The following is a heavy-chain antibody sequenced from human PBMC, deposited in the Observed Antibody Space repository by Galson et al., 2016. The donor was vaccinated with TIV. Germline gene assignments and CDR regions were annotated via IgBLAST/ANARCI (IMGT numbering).Heavy chain of an antibody. J-gene: IGHJ4*02. Sequence: SLRLSCAASGFTFSGYYMSWIRQAPGKGLEWISYIGSSGRIIYYADSVKGRFTISRDNAKSSLYLQMNSLRVEDTAVYYCARDCSNTNCYTDPIYFDSWGQGALVTVSS. CDR3: ARDCSNTNCYTDPIYFDS. V-gene: IGHV3-11*01. CDR2: IGSSGRII. D-gene: IGHD2-2*02. CDR1: GFTFSGYY.